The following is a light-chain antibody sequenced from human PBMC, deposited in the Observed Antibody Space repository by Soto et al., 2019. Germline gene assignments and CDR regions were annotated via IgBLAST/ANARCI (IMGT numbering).Light chain of an antibody. Sequence: EIVLTQSPGTLSLSPGETATLSCRASQSVSSSYLAWYQQKPVQAPRLLIYGASTRATGIPDRFSGSGSGTDFTLTISRLEPEDFAVYYCQQCGISTWPFGQGTKVEIK. CDR2: GAS. V-gene: IGKV3-20*01. J-gene: IGKJ1*01. CDR1: QSVSSSY. CDR3: QQCGISTWP.